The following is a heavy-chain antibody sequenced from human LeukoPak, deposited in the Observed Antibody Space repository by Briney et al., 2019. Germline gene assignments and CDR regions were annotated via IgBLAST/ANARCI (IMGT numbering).Heavy chain of an antibody. CDR2: ISGSGGST. J-gene: IGHJ4*02. D-gene: IGHD4-17*01. V-gene: IGHV3-23*01. CDR3: AKTSRGSTVTTLIDY. CDR1: GFTFSSYA. Sequence: GGSLRLSCAASGFTFSSYAISWVRQAPGKGLEWVSAISGSGGSTYYADSVKGRFTISRDNSKNTLYLQMNSLRAEDTAVYYCAKTSRGSTVTTLIDYWGQGTLVTVSS.